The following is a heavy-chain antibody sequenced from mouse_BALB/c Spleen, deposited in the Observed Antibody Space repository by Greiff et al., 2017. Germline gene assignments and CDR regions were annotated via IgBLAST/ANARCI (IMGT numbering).Heavy chain of an antibody. CDR2: ISCYNGAT. Sequence: VQLQQSGPELVKPGASVKVSCKASGYAFTSYNMYWVKQSHGKSLEWIGYISCYNGATSYNQKFKGKATFTVDTSSSTAYMQFNSLTSEDSAVYYCARGDGYPVMDYWGQGTSVTVSS. CDR1: GYAFTSYN. CDR3: ARGDGYPVMDY. V-gene: IGHV1S135*01. D-gene: IGHD2-3*01. J-gene: IGHJ4*01.